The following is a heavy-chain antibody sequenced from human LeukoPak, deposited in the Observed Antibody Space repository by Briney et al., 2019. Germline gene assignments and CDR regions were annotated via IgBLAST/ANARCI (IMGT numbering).Heavy chain of an antibody. CDR3: AKGRRNGYYSFSYFDY. Sequence: GGSLRLSCAASGFTFSSYSMNWVRQAPGKGLEWVSAISGSGGSTYYADSVKGRFTISRDNSKNTLYLQMNSLRAEDTAVYYCAKGRRNGYYSFSYFDYWGQGTLVTVSS. D-gene: IGHD3-22*01. J-gene: IGHJ4*02. V-gene: IGHV3-23*01. CDR1: GFTFSSYS. CDR2: ISGSGGST.